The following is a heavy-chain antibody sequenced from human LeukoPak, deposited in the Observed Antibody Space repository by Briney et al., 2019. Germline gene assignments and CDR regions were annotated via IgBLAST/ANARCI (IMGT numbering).Heavy chain of an antibody. Sequence: ASVKVSCKVSGYTLTELSMHWVRQAPGKGLEWMGGFDPEDGETIYAQKFQGRVTMTEDTSTDTAYMELSSLRSEDTAVYYCAASQRITVFGVVIRAEYFQPWGQGSLVTVSS. CDR1: GYTLTELS. V-gene: IGHV1-24*01. CDR3: AASQRITVFGVVIRAEYFQP. CDR2: FDPEDGET. D-gene: IGHD3-3*01. J-gene: IGHJ1*01.